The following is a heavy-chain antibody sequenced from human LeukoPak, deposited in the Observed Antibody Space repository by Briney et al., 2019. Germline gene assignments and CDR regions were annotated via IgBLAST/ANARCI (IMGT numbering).Heavy chain of an antibody. CDR3: ARSRWGWVAAAYDY. J-gene: IGHJ4*02. D-gene: IGHD6-13*01. V-gene: IGHV4-61*01. CDR1: GASVSSGSYY. Sequence: NPSETLSLTCTVSGASVSSGSYYWSWIRQPPGKGLEWIGYIYYSGGTNYNPSLKSRVTISVDTSKNQFSLKLSSVTAADTAVYYCARSRWGWVAAAYDYWGQGTLVTVSS. CDR2: IYYSGGT.